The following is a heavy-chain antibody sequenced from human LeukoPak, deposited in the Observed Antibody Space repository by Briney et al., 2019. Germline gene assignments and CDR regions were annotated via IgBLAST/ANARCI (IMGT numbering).Heavy chain of an antibody. Sequence: ASVKVSCKASGYTYTSYGISWVRQAPGQGLEWMGWISAYNGDTHYAQKFQVRVTMTTETSTSIAYMELRSLRSDDTAVYYCARRGGKDYGDYVVYDKYMDVWGTGATVTVSS. CDR1: GYTYTSYG. V-gene: IGHV1-18*01. CDR3: ARRGGKDYGDYVVYDKYMDV. CDR2: ISAYNGDT. D-gene: IGHD4-17*01. J-gene: IGHJ6*03.